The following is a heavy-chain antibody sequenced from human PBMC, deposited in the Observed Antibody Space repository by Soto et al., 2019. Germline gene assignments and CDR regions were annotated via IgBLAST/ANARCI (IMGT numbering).Heavy chain of an antibody. D-gene: IGHD6-19*01. CDR1: GGSFSGYY. V-gene: IGHV4-34*01. Sequence: ASETLSLTCAVYGGSFSGYYWSWIRQPPGKGLEWIGEINHSGSTNYNPSLKSRVTISVDTSKNQFSLKLSSVTAADTAVYYCARASRAVALNYWGQGXLVTVYS. CDR3: ARASRAVALNY. J-gene: IGHJ4*02. CDR2: INHSGST.